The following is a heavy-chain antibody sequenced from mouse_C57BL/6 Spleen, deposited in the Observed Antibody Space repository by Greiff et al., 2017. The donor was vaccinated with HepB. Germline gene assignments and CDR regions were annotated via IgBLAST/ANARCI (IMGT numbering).Heavy chain of an antibody. Sequence: EVKLQESGPGLVKPSQSLSLTCSVTGYSITSGYYWNWIRQFPGNKLEWMGYISYDGSNNYNPSLKNRISITRDTSKNQFFLKLNSVTTEDTATYYCASPPQFYYGSSPAWFAYWGQGTLVTVSA. CDR3: ASPPQFYYGSSPAWFAY. CDR1: GYSITSGYY. V-gene: IGHV3-6*01. CDR2: ISYDGSN. J-gene: IGHJ3*01. D-gene: IGHD1-1*01.